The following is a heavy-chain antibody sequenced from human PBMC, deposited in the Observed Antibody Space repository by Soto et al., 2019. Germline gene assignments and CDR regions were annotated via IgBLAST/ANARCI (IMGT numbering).Heavy chain of an antibody. Sequence: HVQLVESGGGVVQPGRSLRLSCAASGFTFSSYGMHWVRQAPGKGLEWVAVIWYDGSNKYYADSVKGRFTISRDNSKNTLYLQMNSLRVEDTAVYYCARDYDSSGYPRYYFDYWGQGTLVTVSS. CDR3: ARDYDSSGYPRYYFDY. V-gene: IGHV3-33*01. CDR1: GFTFSSYG. J-gene: IGHJ4*02. D-gene: IGHD3-22*01. CDR2: IWYDGSNK.